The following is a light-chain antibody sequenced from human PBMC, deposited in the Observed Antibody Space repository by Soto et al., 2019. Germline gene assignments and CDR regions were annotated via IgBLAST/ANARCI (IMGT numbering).Light chain of an antibody. Sequence: EIVLTQSPGTLSLSPGERATLSCRASQSVSSSYLAWYQQKPGQAPSLLIYGASNRATGIPDRFSGSGSGTDFTLTISRLEPEDFAVYYCHQYDSSPPAYTFGPGTKVDIK. CDR1: QSVSSSY. J-gene: IGKJ3*01. CDR2: GAS. V-gene: IGKV3-20*01. CDR3: HQYDSSPPAYT.